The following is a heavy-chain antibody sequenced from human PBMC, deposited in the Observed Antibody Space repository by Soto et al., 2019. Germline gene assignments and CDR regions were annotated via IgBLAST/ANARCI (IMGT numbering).Heavy chain of an antibody. CDR2: ISYDGSNK. D-gene: IGHD6-13*01. Sequence: QVQLVESGGGVVQPGRSLRLSCAASGFTFSSYAMHWVRQAPGKGLEWVAVISYDGSNKYYADSVKGRFTISRDNSKNTLYLQMNSLRAEDTAVYYCARVPYSSSWSGDYWGQGTLVTVSS. CDR3: ARVPYSSSWSGDY. CDR1: GFTFSSYA. V-gene: IGHV3-30-3*01. J-gene: IGHJ4*02.